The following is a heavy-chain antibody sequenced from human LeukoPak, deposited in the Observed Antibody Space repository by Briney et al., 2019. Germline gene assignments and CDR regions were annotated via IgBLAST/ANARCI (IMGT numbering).Heavy chain of an antibody. CDR3: ARLHEMIAETEVDP. J-gene: IGHJ5*02. CDR2: IWYDEITK. Sequence: GGSLRLSCVASGFTFRSYGIHWVRQAPGKGLEWLAFIWYDEITKNYADSVKGRFTISRDNSKNTLYVQMNSLRSDDTAVYYCARLHEMIAETEVDPWGQGTLVTVSS. CDR1: GFTFRSYG. D-gene: IGHD5-24*01. V-gene: IGHV3-30*02.